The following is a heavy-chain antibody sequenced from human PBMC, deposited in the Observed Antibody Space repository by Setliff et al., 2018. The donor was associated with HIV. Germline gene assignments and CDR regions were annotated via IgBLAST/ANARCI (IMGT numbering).Heavy chain of an antibody. V-gene: IGHV1-69*10. Sequence: ASVKVSCKASGGTFSSYAISWVRQAPGQGPEWMGGIIPIIGITNQAQKFQGRVTITADKSTNTAYMELSSLRSEDTAVYYCAKDRGRGNWLDPWGQGTLVTVSS. D-gene: IGHD3-16*01. CDR2: IIPIIGIT. CDR1: GGTFSSYA. CDR3: AKDRGRGNWLDP. J-gene: IGHJ5*02.